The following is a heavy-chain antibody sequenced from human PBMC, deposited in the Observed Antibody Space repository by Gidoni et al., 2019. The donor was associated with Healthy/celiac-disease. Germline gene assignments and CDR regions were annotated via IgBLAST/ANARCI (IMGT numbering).Heavy chain of an antibody. V-gene: IGHV3-33*01. J-gene: IGHJ3*02. CDR3: ASMVVVVAATDAFDI. D-gene: IGHD2-15*01. CDR1: GFTVSSYG. CDR2: IWYDGSNK. Sequence: QVQLVESGGGVVQPGRSLRLSCAAPGFTVSSYGMHWVRQAPGKGLEWVAVIWYDGSNKYYADSVKGRFTISRDNSKNTLYLQMNSLRAEDTAVYYCASMVVVVAATDAFDIWGQGTMVTVSS.